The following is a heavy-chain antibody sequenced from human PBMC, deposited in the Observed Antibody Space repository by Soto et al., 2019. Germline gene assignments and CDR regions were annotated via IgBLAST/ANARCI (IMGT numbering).Heavy chain of an antibody. CDR1: GFIFSNYA. Sequence: QVQLVESGGGVVQPGRSLRLSCAASGFIFSNYAIHWVRQAPGKGLEWVALISYDGYDKYYTDSVKGRFTISRDNSKNTLYLQMNSIRPEDTAVYYCARAPNRLGGFWFDPWGQGTLVTVSS. J-gene: IGHJ5*02. CDR2: ISYDGYDK. CDR3: ARAPNRLGGFWFDP. V-gene: IGHV3-30*04. D-gene: IGHD1-26*01.